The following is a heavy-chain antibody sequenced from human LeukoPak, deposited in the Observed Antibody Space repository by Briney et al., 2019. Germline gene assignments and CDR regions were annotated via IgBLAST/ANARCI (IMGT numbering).Heavy chain of an antibody. J-gene: IGHJ3*02. CDR1: GYTFTSYD. D-gene: IGHD4-11*01. CDR2: MNPNSGNT. Sequence: ASVKVSCKASGYTFTSYDINWVRQATGQGLEWMGWMNPNSGNTGYAQKFQGRVTMTRDTSISTAYMELSSLRSEGTAVYYCARGGGLDYNRAFDIWGQGTMVTVSS. V-gene: IGHV1-8*01. CDR3: ARGGGLDYNRAFDI.